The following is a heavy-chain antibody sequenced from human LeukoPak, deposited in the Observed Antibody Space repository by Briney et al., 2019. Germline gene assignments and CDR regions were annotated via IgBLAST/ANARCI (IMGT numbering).Heavy chain of an antibody. V-gene: IGHV4-59*01. D-gene: IGHD6-6*01. J-gene: IGHJ4*02. Sequence: SETLSLTCAVSGGSISNYYWNWIRQPPGKGLEWIGYIYYSGSSNYNPSLKSRVTISVDTSENQFSLKVNSVTAADTAVYFCARLSRGSSAGFDYWGQGILVTVSS. CDR3: ARLSRGSSAGFDY. CDR1: GGSISNYY. CDR2: IYYSGSS.